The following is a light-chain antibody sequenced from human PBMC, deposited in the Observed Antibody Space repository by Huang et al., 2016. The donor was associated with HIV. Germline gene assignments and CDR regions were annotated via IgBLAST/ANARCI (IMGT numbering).Light chain of an antibody. CDR1: QSIDTL. J-gene: IGKJ2*01. Sequence: DIQMTQSPSFLSASVGDRGTITCRESQSIDTLLNWYQHKPGRAPRLLIYATSSLQREVPSRFTGGGSGTHFTLTINNLQPEDFATYYCQQSHTGPRTFGQGTKLEIK. CDR2: ATS. CDR3: QQSHTGPRT. V-gene: IGKV1-39*01.